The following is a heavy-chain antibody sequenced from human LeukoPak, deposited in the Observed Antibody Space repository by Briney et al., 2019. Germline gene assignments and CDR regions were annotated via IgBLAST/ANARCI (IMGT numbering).Heavy chain of an antibody. J-gene: IGHJ4*02. CDR2: IKQDGSEK. Sequence: PGGSLRLSCAASGFTVSSYWMSWVRQAPGKGLEWVANIKQDGSEKYYVDSVKGRFTISRDNAKNSLYLQMNSLRAEDTAVYYCARGQYQLLWGQGTLVTVSS. CDR3: ARGQYQLL. V-gene: IGHV3-7*03. D-gene: IGHD2-2*01. CDR1: GFTVSSYW.